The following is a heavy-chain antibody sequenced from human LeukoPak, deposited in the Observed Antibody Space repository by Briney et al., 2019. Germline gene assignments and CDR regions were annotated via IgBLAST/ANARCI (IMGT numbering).Heavy chain of an antibody. D-gene: IGHD3-16*01. Sequence: GASVKVSCKGSGYTFTGYYMHWVRQAPGQGLEWMAWINPNSGATNYAQRFQGRVTVTRDTSISTAYMELSSLEPDDTAMYYCVRDLMTTQTWDFDYWGQGTLVSVSS. CDR2: INPNSGAT. V-gene: IGHV1-2*02. J-gene: IGHJ4*02. CDR3: VRDLMTTQTWDFDY. CDR1: GYTFTGYY.